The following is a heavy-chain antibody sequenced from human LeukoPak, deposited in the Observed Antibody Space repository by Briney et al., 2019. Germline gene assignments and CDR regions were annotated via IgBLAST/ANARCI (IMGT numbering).Heavy chain of an antibody. CDR2: IYYSGST. Sequence: SETLSLTCTVSGGSISSYYWSWIRQPPGKGLEWIGYIYYSGSTNYNPSLKSRVTISVDTSKNQFSLKLSSVTAADTAVYYCARAGIGYYDSSGYYYFDYWGQGTLVTVSS. D-gene: IGHD3-22*01. CDR3: ARAGIGYYDSSGYYYFDY. V-gene: IGHV4-59*01. CDR1: GGSISSYY. J-gene: IGHJ4*02.